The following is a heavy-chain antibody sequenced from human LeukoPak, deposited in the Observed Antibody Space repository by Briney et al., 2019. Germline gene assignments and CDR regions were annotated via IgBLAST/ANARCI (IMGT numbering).Heavy chain of an antibody. J-gene: IGHJ4*02. D-gene: IGHD4-23*01. Sequence: SETLSLTCTVSGGSISSYYWSWIRRPPGKGLEWIGYIYYSGSTNYNPSLKSRVTISVDTSKNQFSLKLSSVTAADTAVYYCARAASYGGNSFDYWGQGTLVTVSS. V-gene: IGHV4-59*01. CDR3: ARAASYGGNSFDY. CDR1: GGSISSYY. CDR2: IYYSGST.